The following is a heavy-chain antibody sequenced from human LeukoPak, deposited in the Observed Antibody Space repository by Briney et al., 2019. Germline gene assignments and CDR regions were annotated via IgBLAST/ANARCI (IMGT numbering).Heavy chain of an antibody. V-gene: IGHV3-23*01. J-gene: IGHJ4*02. D-gene: IGHD3-9*01. Sequence: PGGSLRLSCAASGFTFSSYAMSWVRQAPGKGLEWVSAISGSGGSTYYADSVKGRFTISRDNSKNTLYLQMNSLRAEDTAVYYCANEHRETVLRYFDWSPTIDYWGQGTLVTVSS. CDR2: ISGSGGST. CDR1: GFTFSSYA. CDR3: ANEHRETVLRYFDWSPTIDY.